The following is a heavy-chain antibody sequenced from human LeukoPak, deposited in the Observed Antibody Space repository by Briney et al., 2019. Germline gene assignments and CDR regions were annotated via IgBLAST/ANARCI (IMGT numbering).Heavy chain of an antibody. CDR2: IYIDGTT. V-gene: IGHV3-53*01. CDR1: GFIVSHNY. Sequence: QPGGSLRLSCAASGFIVSHNYMTWVRQAPGKGLEWISVIYIDGTTYYADSVKGRFTISRDQANNTLYLQMNTLRDEDTAVCYCARGPRYSFYWGQGTLVSVSS. D-gene: IGHD6-13*01. CDR3: ARGPRYSFY. J-gene: IGHJ4*02.